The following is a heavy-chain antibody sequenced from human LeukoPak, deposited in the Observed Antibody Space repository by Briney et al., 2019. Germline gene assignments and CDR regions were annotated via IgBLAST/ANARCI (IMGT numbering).Heavy chain of an antibody. CDR3: AKEYSSSWYAPRYYFDY. CDR2: INREGSST. V-gene: IGHV3-74*01. CDR1: GLTFSSYW. D-gene: IGHD6-13*01. J-gene: IGHJ4*02. Sequence: GGSLRLSCAVSGLTFSSYWMHWVRQAPGKGLVWVSRINREGSSTSYADSVKGRFTISRDNSKNTLYLQMNSLRAEDTAVYYCAKEYSSSWYAPRYYFDYWGQGTLVTVSS.